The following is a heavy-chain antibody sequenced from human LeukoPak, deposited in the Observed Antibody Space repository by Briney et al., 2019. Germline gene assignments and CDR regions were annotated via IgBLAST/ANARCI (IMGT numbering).Heavy chain of an antibody. V-gene: IGHV3-43D*03. CDR3: AKGGISVDSSKYYYMDV. CDR1: GFTFDDYA. D-gene: IGHD1-14*01. Sequence: QPGGSLRLSCAASGFTFDDYAMHWVRQAPGKALEWVSLITWDAGSAYYADSVKGRFTISRDNSKYSLFLQMNSLRAEDTALYYCAKGGISVDSSKYYYMDVWGKGTTVTVSS. J-gene: IGHJ6*03. CDR2: ITWDAGSA.